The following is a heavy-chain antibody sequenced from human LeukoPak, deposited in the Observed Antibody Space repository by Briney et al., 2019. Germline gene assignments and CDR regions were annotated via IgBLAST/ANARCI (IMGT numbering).Heavy chain of an antibody. J-gene: IGHJ3*02. CDR1: GFTFSSYA. CDR3: ARDQALGIVVVPAATYAFDI. Sequence: PGGSLRLSCAASGFTFSSYAMHWVRQAPGKGLEWVAVISYDGSNKYYADSVKGRFTISRDNSKNTLYLQMNSLRAEDTAVYYCARDQALGIVVVPAATYAFDIWGQGTMVTVSS. D-gene: IGHD2-2*03. CDR2: ISYDGSNK. V-gene: IGHV3-30-3*01.